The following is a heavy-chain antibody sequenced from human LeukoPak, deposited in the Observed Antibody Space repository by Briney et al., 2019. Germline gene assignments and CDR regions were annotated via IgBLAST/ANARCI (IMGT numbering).Heavy chain of an antibody. V-gene: IGHV3-23*01. D-gene: IGHD1-20*01. Sequence: GGSLRLSCAASGFTFSGSTMGWVRQAPGKGLEWVSSISGSGGSTYYADSVRGRFTVSRDNSKNTLYLHMNSLTFEDTAVYYCLCNWCWGQGTLVTVSS. CDR3: LCNWC. CDR1: GFTFSGST. CDR2: ISGSGGST. J-gene: IGHJ4*02.